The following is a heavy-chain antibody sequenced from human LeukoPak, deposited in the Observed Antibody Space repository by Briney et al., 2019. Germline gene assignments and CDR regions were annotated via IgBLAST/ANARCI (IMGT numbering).Heavy chain of an antibody. J-gene: IGHJ4*02. D-gene: IGHD3-22*01. CDR1: GITFSTYS. CDR3: AKDTAYDSSGYRGATNDY. V-gene: IGHV3-23*01. Sequence: GGSLRLSCAASGITFSTYSMNWVRQAPGKGLEWVSAISGSGGSTYYADSVKGRFTISRDNSKNTQYLQMNSLRAEDTAVYYCAKDTAYDSSGYRGATNDYWGQGTLVTVSS. CDR2: ISGSGGST.